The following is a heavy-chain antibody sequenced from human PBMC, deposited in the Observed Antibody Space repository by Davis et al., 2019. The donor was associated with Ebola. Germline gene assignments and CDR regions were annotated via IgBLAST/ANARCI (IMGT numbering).Heavy chain of an antibody. CDR2: IKQDGSEK. CDR1: GFTFSSYW. D-gene: IGHD3-3*01. Sequence: PGGSLRLSCAASGFTFSSYWMSWVRQAPGKGLEWVANIKQDGSEKYYVDSVKGRFTISRDNAKNSLYLQMNSLRAEDTAVYYCAREGYYDFWSEFNLGYFDLWGRGTLVTVSS. V-gene: IGHV3-7*03. J-gene: IGHJ2*01. CDR3: AREGYYDFWSEFNLGYFDL.